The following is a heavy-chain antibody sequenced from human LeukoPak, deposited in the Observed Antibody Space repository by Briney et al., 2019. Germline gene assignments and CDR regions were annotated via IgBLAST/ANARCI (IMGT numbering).Heavy chain of an antibody. Sequence: SETLSLTCTVSGGSISSYYWSWIRQPPGKGLEWIGYIYYSGSTNYNPSLKSRVTISVDTSKNQFSLKLSSVTVADTAVYYCARLPASGDPDAFDIWGQGTMVTVSS. V-gene: IGHV4-59*01. J-gene: IGHJ3*02. D-gene: IGHD2-2*01. CDR1: GGSISSYY. CDR2: IYYSGST. CDR3: ARLPASGDPDAFDI.